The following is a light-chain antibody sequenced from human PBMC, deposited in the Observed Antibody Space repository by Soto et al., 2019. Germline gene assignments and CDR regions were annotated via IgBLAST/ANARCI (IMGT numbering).Light chain of an antibody. Sequence: DIVMTQSPDSLAVSLGERATINCKSSQSVLYGSNNENYLAWYQQKPGQPPRLLIYWASTRQSGVPDRFSGSVSGTDFTLTISRLQAEDVAVYSCQQFYSTPPPFGQGTKLEI. CDR2: WAS. V-gene: IGKV4-1*01. CDR1: QSVLYGSNNENY. J-gene: IGKJ2*01. CDR3: QQFYSTPPP.